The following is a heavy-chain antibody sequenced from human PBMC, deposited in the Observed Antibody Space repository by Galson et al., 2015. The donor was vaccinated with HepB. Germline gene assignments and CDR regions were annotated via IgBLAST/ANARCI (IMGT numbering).Heavy chain of an antibody. Sequence: QSGAEVKKPGESLRISCKGSGYSFTSYWISWVRQMPGKGLEWMGRIDPSDSYTNYSPSFQGHVTISADKSISTAYLQWSSLKASDTAMYYCARHHKRKAETYWYFDLWGRGTLVTVSS. CDR1: GYSFTSYW. J-gene: IGHJ2*01. CDR2: IDPSDSYT. D-gene: IGHD1-14*01. V-gene: IGHV5-10-1*01. CDR3: ARHHKRKAETYWYFDL.